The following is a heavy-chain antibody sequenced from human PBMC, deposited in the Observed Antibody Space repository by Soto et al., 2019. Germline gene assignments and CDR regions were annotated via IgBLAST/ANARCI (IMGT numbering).Heavy chain of an antibody. D-gene: IGHD4-4*01. V-gene: IGHV3-74*02. CDR1: GFTFSSYW. Sequence: EVQLVESGGGLVKPGGSLRLSCAASGFTFSSYWMHWVRQAPGEGLMWVSRINPDGSTTSYADSVKGRFTISRDNAKNTLYLQMNGLRVEDTAVYYCARVPSTVTTPGMDVWGQGTTVTVAS. CDR3: ARVPSTVTTPGMDV. CDR2: INPDGSTT. J-gene: IGHJ6*02.